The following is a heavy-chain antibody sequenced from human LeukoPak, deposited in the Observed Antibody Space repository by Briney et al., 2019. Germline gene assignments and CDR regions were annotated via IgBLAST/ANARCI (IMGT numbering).Heavy chain of an antibody. Sequence: SETLSLTCAVSGYSISSGYFWGWIRQSPGKGLEWIGSIYHSGSTYYNPSLKSRVTISVDTSKNQFSLKLSSVTAADTAVYYCTGKYYYDSRGNYYVDYWGQGTLVTVSS. CDR3: TGKYYYDSRGNYYVDY. D-gene: IGHD3-22*01. V-gene: IGHV4-38-2*01. J-gene: IGHJ4*02. CDR1: GYSISSGYF. CDR2: IYHSGST.